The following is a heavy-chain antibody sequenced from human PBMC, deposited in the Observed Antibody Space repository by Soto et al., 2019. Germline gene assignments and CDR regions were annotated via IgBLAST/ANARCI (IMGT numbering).Heavy chain of an antibody. J-gene: IGHJ4*02. Sequence: QVQLVQSGAEEKKPGASVKVSCKASGYTFTNYAMHWVRQAPGQRLEWMGWINAGNGNTKYSQKFQARVTITRDTSASTGYMELSSLRSEDTAVYYCAGVSGYYLPDYWGQGTLVTVSS. CDR2: INAGNGNT. CDR1: GYTFTNYA. CDR3: AGVSGYYLPDY. V-gene: IGHV1-3*05. D-gene: IGHD5-12*01.